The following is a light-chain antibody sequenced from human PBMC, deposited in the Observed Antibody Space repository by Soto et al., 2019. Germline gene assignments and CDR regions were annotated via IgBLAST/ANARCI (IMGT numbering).Light chain of an antibody. Sequence: DIQMTHSPSAISASVLYIVTITFRASQGIINYLALFQQKPGKVPKRLIYGASSLQSGVPSRFSGTGSGTEFTLTISSLQPEDFATYYCLKHNSYPPNFGQGTRLEIK. V-gene: IGKV1-17*03. J-gene: IGKJ5*01. CDR1: QGIINY. CDR3: LKHNSYPPN. CDR2: GAS.